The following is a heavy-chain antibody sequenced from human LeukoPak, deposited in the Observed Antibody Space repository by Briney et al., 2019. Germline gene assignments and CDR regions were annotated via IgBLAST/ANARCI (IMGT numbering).Heavy chain of an antibody. CDR2: INPNSGGT. CDR1: GYTFTGYY. V-gene: IGHV1-2*02. Sequence: ASVKVSCKASGYTFTGYYMHWVRQAPGQGLEWMGWINPNSGGTNYAQKFQGRVTMTRDTSISTAYMELSRLRSDDTAVYYCARDHPLRWELQEWGQGTLVTVSS. J-gene: IGHJ4*02. CDR3: ARDHPLRWELQE. D-gene: IGHD1-26*01.